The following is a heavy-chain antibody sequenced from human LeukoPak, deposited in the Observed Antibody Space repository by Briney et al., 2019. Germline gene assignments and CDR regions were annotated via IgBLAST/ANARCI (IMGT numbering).Heavy chain of an antibody. Sequence: GGSLRLSCAASGFTFSSYSMNWVRQAPGKGLEWVSSISSSSSYIYYADSVKGRFTISRDNAKNSLYLQMNSLRAEDTAVYYCARDSLYCSSTSCYTRYYYMDVWGKGTTVTVSS. D-gene: IGHD2-2*02. CDR3: ARDSLYCSSTSCYTRYYYMDV. CDR2: ISSSSSYI. V-gene: IGHV3-21*01. J-gene: IGHJ6*03. CDR1: GFTFSSYS.